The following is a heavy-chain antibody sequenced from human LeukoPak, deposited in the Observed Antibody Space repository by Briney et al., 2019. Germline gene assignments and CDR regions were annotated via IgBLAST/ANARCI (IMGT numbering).Heavy chain of an antibody. Sequence: GGSLRLSCAASGFSFSSHGMHWVRQVPGKGLEWVAVIWYDGSKKYYADSVQGRFTISRDNSKNTLYLEMNSLSPDDTAVYYCARGVEPLAANTLAYWGQGTLVTVSS. J-gene: IGHJ4*02. D-gene: IGHD1-14*01. CDR2: IWYDGSKK. CDR3: ARGVEPLAANTLAY. V-gene: IGHV3-33*01. CDR1: GFSFSSHG.